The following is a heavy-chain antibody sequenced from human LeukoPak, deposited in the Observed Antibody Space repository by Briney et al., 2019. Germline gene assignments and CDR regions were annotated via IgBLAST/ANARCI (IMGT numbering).Heavy chain of an antibody. CDR1: GLTFSRYS. CDR3: ARDYFYSSDYPQTYYYYYMDG. CDR2: IRSNSTFI. J-gene: IGHJ6*03. Sequence: KSGGSLRLSCAASGLTFSRYSMNWVRPAPGKGLEGVASIRSNSTFIYPADSMKCQSTISRDTAKTLLSLQMNSLRAEDTAIYYCARDYFYSSDYPQTYYYYYMDGWGKGTTVTVSS. V-gene: IGHV3-21*01. D-gene: IGHD3-22*01.